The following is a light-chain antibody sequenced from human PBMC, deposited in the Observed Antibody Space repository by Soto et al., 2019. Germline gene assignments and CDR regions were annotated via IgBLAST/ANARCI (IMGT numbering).Light chain of an antibody. CDR3: SSFTSSSTYV. J-gene: IGLJ1*01. V-gene: IGLV2-14*03. CDR2: DLT. Sequence: QSVLTQPPSVSGSPGQSITISCTGTSSDVGGYNFVSWYQQHPGKAPKLMIYDLTYRSSGVSYRFSGSKSGNTASLTISGLQAEDEADYYCSSFTSSSTYVFGTGTKLTVL. CDR1: SSDVGGYNF.